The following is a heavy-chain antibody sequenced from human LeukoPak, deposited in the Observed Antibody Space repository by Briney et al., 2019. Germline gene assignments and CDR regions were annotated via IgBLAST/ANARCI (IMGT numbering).Heavy chain of an antibody. CDR3: ARDLSNYDDY. CDR2: INPSGGST. Sequence: GASVRLCCKASGGTFTSYAISCVRQAPGQWLELMGIINPSGGSTSYAQKFQGRVTMTRDTSTSTVYMELSSLRSEDTAVYYCARDLSNYDDYWGQGTLVNVSS. J-gene: IGHJ4*02. CDR1: GGTFTSYA. V-gene: IGHV1-46*01.